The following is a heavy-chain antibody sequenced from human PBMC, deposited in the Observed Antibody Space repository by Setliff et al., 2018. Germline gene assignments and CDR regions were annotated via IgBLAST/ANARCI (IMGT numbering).Heavy chain of an antibody. CDR2: ISPGRSI. Sequence: SETLSLTCSVSGGSISNFYWSWIRQPPGKGLEWIGSISPGRSINYNPSLRSRVTISGDTSKNQISLNLSSGTAADTAVYYCARDQGLRGWFDPWGQGTLVTVSS. CDR3: ARDQGLRGWFDP. D-gene: IGHD3-16*01. V-gene: IGHV4-4*08. CDR1: GGSISNFY. J-gene: IGHJ5*02.